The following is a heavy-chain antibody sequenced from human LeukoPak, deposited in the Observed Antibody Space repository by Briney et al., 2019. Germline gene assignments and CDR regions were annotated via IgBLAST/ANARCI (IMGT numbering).Heavy chain of an antibody. V-gene: IGHV3-7*03. J-gene: IGHJ4*02. CDR2: IKQDGSEK. Sequence: GGSLRLSCAASGFDFSNYWMYWVRKAPGKGLEWVANIKQDGSEKYYVDSVRGRFTISRDNAKNSLSLQMNSLRAEDTAGYYCASNYGGWGQGTLVTVSS. CDR3: ASNYGG. D-gene: IGHD4-11*01. CDR1: GFDFSNYW.